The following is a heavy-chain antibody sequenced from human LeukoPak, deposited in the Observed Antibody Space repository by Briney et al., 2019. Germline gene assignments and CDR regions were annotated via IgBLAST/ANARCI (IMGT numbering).Heavy chain of an antibody. V-gene: IGHV3-30*18. CDR3: ANLLASYGYYDFDY. D-gene: IGHD4-17*01. CDR1: GFTFSNYG. CDR2: ISYDGSNK. J-gene: IGHJ4*02. Sequence: PGGSLRLSCAASGFTFSNYGMHWVRQAPGKGLEWVAVISYDGSNKYYADSVKGRFTISRDNSKNTLYLQMNSLRAEDTAVYYCANLLASYGYYDFDYWGQGTLVTVSS.